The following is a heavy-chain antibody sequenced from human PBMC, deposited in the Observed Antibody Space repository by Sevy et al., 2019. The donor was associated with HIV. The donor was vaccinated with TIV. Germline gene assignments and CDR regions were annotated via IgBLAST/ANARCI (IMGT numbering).Heavy chain of an antibody. V-gene: IGHV4-59*01. CDR1: GGSLNDFY. J-gene: IGHJ4*02. D-gene: IGHD3-10*01. Sequence: SETLSLTCTVSGGSLNDFYWSWIRQSPGRGLEWIGYIYYNGTTNSNPSLSRRVTISAQTSKSQISLRLNSVTAADTAVYYCARGKVLFDHWGQGIVVTVSS. CDR2: IYYNGTT. CDR3: ARGKVLFDH.